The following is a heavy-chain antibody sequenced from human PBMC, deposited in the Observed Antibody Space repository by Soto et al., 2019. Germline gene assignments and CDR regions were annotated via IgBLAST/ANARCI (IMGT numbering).Heavy chain of an antibody. CDR1: GGTFSGYA. J-gene: IGHJ5*02. Sequence: ASVKVSCKASGGTFSGYAISWVRQAPGQGLEWMGGIIPIFGTANYAQKFQGRVTITADESTSTAYMELSSLRSEDTAVYYCARELLWFGESYNWFDPWGQGTLVTVSS. D-gene: IGHD3-10*01. CDR2: IIPIFGTA. V-gene: IGHV1-69*13. CDR3: ARELLWFGESYNWFDP.